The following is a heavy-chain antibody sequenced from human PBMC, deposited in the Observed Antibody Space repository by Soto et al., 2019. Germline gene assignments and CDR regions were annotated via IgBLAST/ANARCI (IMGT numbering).Heavy chain of an antibody. CDR2: MSAFTGKA. CDR1: GYTFISYG. J-gene: IGHJ1*01. Sequence: VQLVQSGAEVKKPGASVKVSCKASGYTFISYGISWVRQATGQGVEWVGWMSAFTGKADYAQIFQDRVTMTTDTSTSTGSMELRSLRSDDTAVYYCARDQRYYGSGYYYSDSWGQGTLVTVSS. D-gene: IGHD3-10*01. CDR3: ARDQRYYGSGYYYSDS. V-gene: IGHV1-18*04.